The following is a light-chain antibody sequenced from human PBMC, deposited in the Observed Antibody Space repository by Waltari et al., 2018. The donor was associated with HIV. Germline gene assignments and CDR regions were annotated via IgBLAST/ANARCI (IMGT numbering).Light chain of an antibody. CDR1: TSNIGNDY. Sequence: TSNIGNDYVSWYQHVPGAAPRLLIYDNNKRPSGIPDRFSGSRSGTSATLGITGLQTGDEAHYYCGTWDRSLSAAVFGGGTKLTVL. V-gene: IGLV1-51*01. CDR2: DNN. J-gene: IGLJ3*02. CDR3: GTWDRSLSAAV.